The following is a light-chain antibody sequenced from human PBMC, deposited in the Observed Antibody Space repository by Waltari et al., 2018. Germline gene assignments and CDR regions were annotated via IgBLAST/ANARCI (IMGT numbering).Light chain of an antibody. V-gene: IGKV4-1*01. J-gene: IGKJ3*01. CDR3: QQYYSTPVT. CDR1: QSVLYSSNNKNY. Sequence: DIVMTQSPDSLAVSLGARATINCKSSQSVLYSSNNKNYLAWYQQKPGQPAILLIYWASTRESGVPGRFSGSGSGTDFTLTISSLQAEDVAVYYCQQYYSTPVTVGPGTKVDIK. CDR2: WAS.